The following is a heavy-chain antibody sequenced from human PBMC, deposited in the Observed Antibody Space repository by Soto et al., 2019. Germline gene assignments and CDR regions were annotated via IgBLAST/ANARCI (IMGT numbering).Heavy chain of an antibody. CDR1: GGSISSSSYY. CDR2: IYYSGST. Sequence: QLQLQESGPGLVKPSETLSLTCTVSGGSISSSSYYWGWIRQPPGKGLEWIGSIYYSGSTYYNPSLKSRVTISVDTSKNQFSLKLSSVTAADTAVYYCARLVGATTGDYWGQGTLVTVSS. D-gene: IGHD1-26*01. CDR3: ARLVGATTGDY. V-gene: IGHV4-39*01. J-gene: IGHJ4*02.